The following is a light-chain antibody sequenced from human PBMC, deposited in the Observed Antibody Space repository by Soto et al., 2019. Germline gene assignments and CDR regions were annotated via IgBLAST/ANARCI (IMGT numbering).Light chain of an antibody. V-gene: IGKV1-5*01. Sequence: DIQMTQSPSTLSASVGDRVTITCRASQSITIWLAWYQQKPGKAPKLLIYDASSLESGVPSRFSGSGSGTEFTLTISGLQPDDFATYHCQQYNSYPRSFGQGTKGEIK. CDR1: QSITIW. CDR2: DAS. CDR3: QQYNSYPRS. J-gene: IGKJ1*01.